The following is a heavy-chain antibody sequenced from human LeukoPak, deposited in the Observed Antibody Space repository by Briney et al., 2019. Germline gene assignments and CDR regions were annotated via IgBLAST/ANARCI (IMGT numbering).Heavy chain of an antibody. CDR3: ASRLRGPTSGWYGYYYYGMDV. CDR1: GFTVSSNY. Sequence: GGSLRLSCAASGFTVSSNYMSWVRQAPGKGLEWVSVIYSGGSTYYADSVKGRFTISRDNFKNTLYLQMNSLRAEDTAVYYCASRLRGPTSGWYGYYYYGMDVWGQGTTVTVSS. V-gene: IGHV3-53*01. J-gene: IGHJ6*02. D-gene: IGHD6-19*01. CDR2: IYSGGST.